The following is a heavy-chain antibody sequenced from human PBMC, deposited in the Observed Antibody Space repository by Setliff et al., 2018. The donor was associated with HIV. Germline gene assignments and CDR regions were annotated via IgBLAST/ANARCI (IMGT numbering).Heavy chain of an antibody. V-gene: IGHV1-18*01. J-gene: IGHJ4*02. CDR2: ISAYNGNT. CDR1: GYTFTSHG. CDR3: ARGGLRLRKSTAPGYFDY. D-gene: IGHD1-1*01. Sequence: ASVKVSCKASGYTFTSHGINWVRQAPGQGLEWMGWISAYNGNTKYAQKLQGRVTLTTDTSKNQFSLKLSSVTAADTAVYYCARGGLRLRKSTAPGYFDYWGQGTLVTVSS.